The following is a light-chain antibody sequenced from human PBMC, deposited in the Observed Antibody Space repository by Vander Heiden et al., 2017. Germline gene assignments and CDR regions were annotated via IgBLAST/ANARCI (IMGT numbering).Light chain of an antibody. J-gene: IGKJ4*01. CDR2: AAS. Sequence: DIQLTQSPSFLSASVGDGVTITCRASHGISSYLAWYQQKPGKAPKLLIYAASTLQSGVPSRFSGSGSGTEFTLTISSLQPEDFATYYCQQLNSYPLTFGGGTKVEIK. CDR1: HGISSY. V-gene: IGKV1-9*01. CDR3: QQLNSYPLT.